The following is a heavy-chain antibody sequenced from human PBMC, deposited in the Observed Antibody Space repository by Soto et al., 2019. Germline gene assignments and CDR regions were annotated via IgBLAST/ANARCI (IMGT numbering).Heavy chain of an antibody. V-gene: IGHV1-18*01. J-gene: IGHJ4*02. CDR2: ISAYNGNT. D-gene: IGHD2-2*01. CDR3: ARGREDIVLVPAATPFDY. Sequence: QVQLVQSGAEVKKPGASVKVSCKASGYTFTSYGISWVRQAPGQGLEWMGWISAYNGNTNYAQKLQGRVTMTTDTSTSTACMELRSLRSDDTAVYYCARGREDIVLVPAATPFDYWGQGTLVTVSS. CDR1: GYTFTSYG.